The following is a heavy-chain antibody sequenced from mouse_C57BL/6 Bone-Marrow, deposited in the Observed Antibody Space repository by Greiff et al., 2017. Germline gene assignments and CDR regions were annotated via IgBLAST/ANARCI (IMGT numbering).Heavy chain of an antibody. D-gene: IGHD2-3*01. J-gene: IGHJ2*01. CDR1: GYAFSSSW. V-gene: IGHV1-82*01. CDR3: APYDGYFYFDY. CDR2: IYPGDGDT. Sequence: VQLQQSGPELVKPGASVKISCKASGYAFSSSWMNWVKQRPGKGLEWIGRIYPGDGDTNYNGKFKGKDTLTADKSSSTAYMQLSSLTSEDSAVYFCAPYDGYFYFDYWGQGTTLTVSS.